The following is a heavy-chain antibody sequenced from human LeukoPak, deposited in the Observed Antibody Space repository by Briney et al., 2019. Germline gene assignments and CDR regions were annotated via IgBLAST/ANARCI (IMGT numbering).Heavy chain of an antibody. CDR3: ASGDNSGYFRSPTEAY. J-gene: IGHJ4*02. CDR2: TYPVDSDT. D-gene: IGHD3-22*01. CDR1: GYSFTTYW. Sequence: ESLKISRKGSGYSFTTYWIGWVRQMPGKGLEWMGITYPVDSDTTYSPSFQGQVTISADKSISTAYLQWSSLKASDTAMYYCASGDNSGYFRSPTEAYWGQGTLVTVSS. V-gene: IGHV5-51*01.